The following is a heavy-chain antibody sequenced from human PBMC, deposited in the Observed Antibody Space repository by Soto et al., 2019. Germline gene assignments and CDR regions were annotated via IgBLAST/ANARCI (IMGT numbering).Heavy chain of an antibody. V-gene: IGHV4-31*03. CDR3: ARGTVRNWFDP. CDR2: IYYSGST. Sequence: SETLSLTCTVSGGSISSGGYYWSWSRQHPGKGLEWIGYIYYSGSTYYNPSLKSRVTISVDTSKNQFSLKLSSVTAADTAVYYCARGTVRNWFDPWGQGTLVTVSS. J-gene: IGHJ5*02. D-gene: IGHD4-17*01. CDR1: GGSISSGGYY.